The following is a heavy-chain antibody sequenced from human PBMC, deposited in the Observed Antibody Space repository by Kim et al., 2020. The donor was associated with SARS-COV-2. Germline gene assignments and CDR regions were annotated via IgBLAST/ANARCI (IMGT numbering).Heavy chain of an antibody. CDR2: INHSGST. J-gene: IGHJ4*02. V-gene: IGHV4-34*01. CDR3: ARGIAGSWYNFDY. Sequence: SETLSLTCAVYGGSFSGYYWSWIRQPPGKGLEWIGEINHSGSTNYNPSLKSRVTISVDTSKNQFSLKLSSVTAADTAVYYCARGIAGSWYNFDYWGQGTLVTVSS. D-gene: IGHD6-13*01. CDR1: GGSFSGYY.